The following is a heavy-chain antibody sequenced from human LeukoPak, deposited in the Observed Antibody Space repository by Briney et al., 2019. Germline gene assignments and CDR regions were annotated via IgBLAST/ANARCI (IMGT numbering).Heavy chain of an antibody. D-gene: IGHD3-10*01. J-gene: IGHJ3*02. Sequence: PSETLSLTCTVSGGSISSSSYYWGWIRQPPGKGLEWIGSIYYSGSTYYNPSLKSRVTISVDTSKNRFSLKLSSVTAADTAVYYCAGSITMVQGVDAFDIWGQGTMVTVSS. CDR3: AGSITMVQGVDAFDI. CDR1: GGSISSSSYY. CDR2: IYYSGST. V-gene: IGHV4-39*01.